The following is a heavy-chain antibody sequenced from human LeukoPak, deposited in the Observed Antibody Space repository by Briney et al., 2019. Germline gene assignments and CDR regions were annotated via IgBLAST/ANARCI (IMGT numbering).Heavy chain of an antibody. D-gene: IGHD3-22*01. J-gene: IGHJ4*02. CDR1: GFTFSSYG. CDR2: IWYDGSNK. V-gene: IGHV3-33*01. CDR3: AREIYDSSGYHLDY. Sequence: GGSLRLSCAASGFTFSSYGMHWVRQAPGKGLEWVAVIWYDGSNKYYADSVKGRFTISRDNSKNTLYLQMNSPRAEDTAVYYCAREIYDSSGYHLDYWGQGTLVTVSS.